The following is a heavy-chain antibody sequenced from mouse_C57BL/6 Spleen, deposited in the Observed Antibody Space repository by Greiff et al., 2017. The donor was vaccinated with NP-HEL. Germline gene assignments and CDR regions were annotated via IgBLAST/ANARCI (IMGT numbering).Heavy chain of an antibody. CDR3: ARDGYLPYYFDY. CDR1: GFTFSSYA. Sequence: EVHLVESGGGLVKPGGSLKLSCAASGFTFSSYAMSWVRQTPEKRLEWVATISDGGSYTYYPDNVKGRFTISRDNAKNNLYLQMSHLKSEDTAMYYCARDGYLPYYFDYWGQGTTLTVSS. J-gene: IGHJ2*01. D-gene: IGHD2-2*01. V-gene: IGHV5-4*01. CDR2: ISDGGSYT.